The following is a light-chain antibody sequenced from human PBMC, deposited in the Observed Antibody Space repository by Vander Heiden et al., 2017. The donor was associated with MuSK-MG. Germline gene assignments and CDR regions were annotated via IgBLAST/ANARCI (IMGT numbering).Light chain of an antibody. CDR1: QSVSSY. J-gene: IGKJ3*01. CDR2: EAS. CDR3: QQRSI. V-gene: IGKV3-11*01. Sequence: EIVLTQSPATLSLSPGERATLSCRASQSVSSYLAWYQQKPGQAPRLLIYEASTRATGIPARFSGSRSGTDFTLTISSLEPEDFEGYDCQQRSIFGPGTKVDIK.